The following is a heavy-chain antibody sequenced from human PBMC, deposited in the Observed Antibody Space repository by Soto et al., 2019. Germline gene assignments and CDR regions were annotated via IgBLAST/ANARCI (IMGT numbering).Heavy chain of an antibody. CDR3: VTAVRTRLDN. D-gene: IGHD3-10*01. CDR1: GFIFSNFA. CDR2: IRQSGDRS. Sequence: GGSIRLSCAASGFIFSNFAMYWVRRAPGKGLEWVSSIRQSGDRSSYADSVKGRFTISRDNSKNTLYLQMNGLRLDDTAVYYCVTAVRTRLDNWGPGTLVTVSS. J-gene: IGHJ4*02. V-gene: IGHV3-23*01.